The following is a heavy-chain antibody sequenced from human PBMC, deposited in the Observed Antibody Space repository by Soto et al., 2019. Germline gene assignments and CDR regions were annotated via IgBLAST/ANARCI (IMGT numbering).Heavy chain of an antibody. CDR3: VRSVVVVAHTFGIAV. V-gene: IGHV1-18*01. D-gene: IGHD2-15*01. Sequence: ASLKLSCKTSAYTFTIYGISWVRQAPVQGLEWMGWISAYNGNTNYAQTLQGRVTMTTDTSTSTAYMELRSLRSDDTAVYYCVRSVVVVAHTFGIAVSGQGTTVPVSS. J-gene: IGHJ6*02. CDR2: ISAYNGNT. CDR1: AYTFTIYG.